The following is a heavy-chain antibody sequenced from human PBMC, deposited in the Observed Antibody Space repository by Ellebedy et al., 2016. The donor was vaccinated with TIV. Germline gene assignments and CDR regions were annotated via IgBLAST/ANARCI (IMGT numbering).Heavy chain of an antibody. CDR1: GFTVTNKY. Sequence: GESLKISCAVSGFTVTNKYMSWVRQAPGKGLEWVSVIYSGGDTKYADSVKGRFTISRDSSRNTLYLQMNSLRAEDTAVYYCAREGATGTSHYNDMGFDYWGQGTLVTVSS. D-gene: IGHD1-7*01. CDR2: IYSGGDT. V-gene: IGHV3-53*01. CDR3: AREGATGTSHYNDMGFDY. J-gene: IGHJ4*02.